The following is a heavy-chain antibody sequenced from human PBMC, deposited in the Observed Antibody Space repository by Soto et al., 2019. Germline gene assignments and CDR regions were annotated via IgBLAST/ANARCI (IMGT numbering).Heavy chain of an antibody. CDR3: AAGIQGGSSGWYYYYYGMDV. Sequence: PGGSLRLSCAASGFTFSSYAMSWVRQAPGKGLEWVSAFRGDGTGAHYADSVKGRFTISRDNSKNSLYLHMNSLRAEDTAVYYCAAGIQGGSSGWYYYYYGMDVWGQGTTVTVSS. CDR1: GFTFSSYA. V-gene: IGHV3-23*01. D-gene: IGHD6-19*01. J-gene: IGHJ6*02. CDR2: FRGDGTGA.